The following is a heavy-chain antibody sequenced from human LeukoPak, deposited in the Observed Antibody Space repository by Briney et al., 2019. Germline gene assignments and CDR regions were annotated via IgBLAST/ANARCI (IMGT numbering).Heavy chain of an antibody. CDR3: ARGIAAAGPTGGY. CDR1: GGSISSTNW. Sequence: PSGTLSLTCAVSGGSISSTNWWSWVRQPPGKGLEWIGEIYHSGSTNYNPSLKSRLTMSVDTSKNQFSLKLSSVTAADTAVYYCARGIAAAGPTGGYWGQGTLVTVSS. CDR2: IYHSGST. D-gene: IGHD6-13*01. J-gene: IGHJ4*02. V-gene: IGHV4-4*02.